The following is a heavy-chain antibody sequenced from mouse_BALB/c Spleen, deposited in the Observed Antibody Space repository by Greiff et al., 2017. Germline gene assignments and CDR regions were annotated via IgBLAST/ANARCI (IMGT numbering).Heavy chain of an antibody. J-gene: IGHJ2*01. CDR3: TRSDGFGLDY. Sequence: QVQLQQSGAELVKPGASVKLSCKASGYTFTSYYMYWVKQRPGQGLEWIGEINPSNGGTNFNEKFKSKATLTVDKSSSTAYMQLSSLTSEDSAVYYCTRSDGFGLDYWGQGTTLTVSS. CDR2: INPSNGGT. V-gene: IGHV1S81*02. CDR1: GYTFTSYY.